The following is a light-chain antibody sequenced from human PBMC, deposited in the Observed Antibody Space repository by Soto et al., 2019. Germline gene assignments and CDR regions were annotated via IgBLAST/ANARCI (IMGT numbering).Light chain of an antibody. V-gene: IGKV1-5*01. Sequence: DIQITQSPSTLSASVGDRVTITCRASQSIGSWLAWYQQKPGKAPKFLIYDASSLESGVPSRFSGSGSGTEFTLSISSLQPDDFATYYCQHYNDYSHLFGQGTKVDTK. CDR2: DAS. CDR1: QSIGSW. J-gene: IGKJ1*01. CDR3: QHYNDYSHL.